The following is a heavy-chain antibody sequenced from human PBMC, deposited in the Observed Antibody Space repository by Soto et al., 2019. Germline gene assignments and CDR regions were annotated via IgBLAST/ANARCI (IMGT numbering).Heavy chain of an antibody. V-gene: IGHV4-4*02. J-gene: IGHJ6*02. CDR2: IYHSGST. CDR3: ARDKIAAANYYYYYYGMDV. D-gene: IGHD6-13*01. CDR1: GGSISSSNW. Sequence: PSETLSLTCAVSGGSISSSNWWSWVRQPPGKGLEWIGEIYHSGSTNYNPSLKSRVTISVDKSKNQFSLKLSSVTAADTAVYYCARDKIAAANYYYYYYGMDVWGQGTTVTVSS.